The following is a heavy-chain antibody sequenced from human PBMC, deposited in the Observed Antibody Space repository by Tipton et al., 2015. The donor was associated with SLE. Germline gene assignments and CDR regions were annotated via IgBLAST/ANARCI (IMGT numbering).Heavy chain of an antibody. V-gene: IGHV4-34*09. CDR2: IYYSGST. J-gene: IGHJ3*01. CDR1: GGSFSGYF. Sequence: TLSLTCAVYGGSFSGYFLTWIRQPPGKGLEWIGYIYYSGSTYYNPSLKSRVTISADTSKNQFSLRLTSVTAADTALYYCGRARVGMGYVFDVWGQGTMVTVSS. D-gene: IGHD5-24*01. CDR3: GRARVGMGYVFDV.